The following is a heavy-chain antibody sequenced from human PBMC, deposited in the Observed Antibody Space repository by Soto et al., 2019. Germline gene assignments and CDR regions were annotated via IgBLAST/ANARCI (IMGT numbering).Heavy chain of an antibody. Sequence: GASVKVSCKASGGTFSSYAISWVRQAPGQGLEWMGGIIPIFGTANYAQKFQGRVTITADESTSTAYMELSSLRSGDTAVYYCARDHSQDTAMVTYYYYGMDVWGQGTTVTVSS. CDR2: IIPIFGTA. CDR3: ARDHSQDTAMVTYYYYGMDV. V-gene: IGHV1-69*13. D-gene: IGHD5-18*01. CDR1: GGTFSSYA. J-gene: IGHJ6*02.